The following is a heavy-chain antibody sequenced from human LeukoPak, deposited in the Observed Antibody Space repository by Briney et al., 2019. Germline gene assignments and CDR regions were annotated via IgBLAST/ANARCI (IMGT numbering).Heavy chain of an antibody. V-gene: IGHV3-7*01. CDR3: VSPVGAVAGTLLPY. J-gene: IGHJ4*02. D-gene: IGHD6-19*01. CDR2: IKADGSEK. CDR1: GFTFNNYW. Sequence: GGSLRPSCAASGFTFNNYWMNWVRQAPGKGLEWVANIKADGSEKYYVDSVKGRFTISRDNAKNSLYLQMNSLRVDDTAVYYCVSPVGAVAGTLLPYWGQGTLVTVSS.